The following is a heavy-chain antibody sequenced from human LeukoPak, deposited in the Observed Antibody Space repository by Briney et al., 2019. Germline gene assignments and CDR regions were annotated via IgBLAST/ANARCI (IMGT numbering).Heavy chain of an antibody. D-gene: IGHD4-11*01. CDR2: ISGYNGNT. J-gene: IGHJ4*02. V-gene: IGHV1-18*01. CDR1: GSGFTNSG. Sequence: AALVKLSCNGTGSGFTNSGNSWVRQAPGQGLEWMGWISGYNGNTKYAQKFQGRVTMTTDTSTTTAYIELRSLRSDDTAVYYCAKHLKYYSSNYAVYELGGQGTLVTVSS. CDR3: AKHLKYYSSNYAVYEL.